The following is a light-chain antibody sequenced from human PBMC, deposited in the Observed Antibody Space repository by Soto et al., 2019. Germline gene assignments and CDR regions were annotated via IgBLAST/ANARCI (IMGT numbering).Light chain of an antibody. V-gene: IGKV3-20*01. CDR3: HQYDSSPLT. CDR1: QSVSSSY. CDR2: GAS. Sequence: EIVLTQSPGTLSLSPGERATLSCRASQSVSSSYLAWYQQKPGQAPRLLLYGASSRATGIPDRFSGSGSGTEFTLTISRLEPEDFAVYYCHQYDSSPLTFGGGTKVEIK. J-gene: IGKJ4*01.